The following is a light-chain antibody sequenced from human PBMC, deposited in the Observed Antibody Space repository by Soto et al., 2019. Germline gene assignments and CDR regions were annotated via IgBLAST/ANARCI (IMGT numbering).Light chain of an antibody. Sequence: ETVLTQSPATLSLSPGERATLSCRASQSISSYLAWYQQKPGKAPRLLIYDASNRATGIPARFSGSGSGTDFTLTISSLEPEDFAVYYCQHRSNWWTFGQGTKVEIK. CDR3: QHRSNWWT. CDR2: DAS. CDR1: QSISSY. J-gene: IGKJ1*01. V-gene: IGKV3-11*01.